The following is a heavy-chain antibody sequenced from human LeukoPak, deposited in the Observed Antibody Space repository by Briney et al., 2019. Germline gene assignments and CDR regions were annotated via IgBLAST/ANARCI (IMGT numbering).Heavy chain of an antibody. J-gene: IGHJ4*02. CDR3: ARGSGSYYYFDY. CDR2: ISPYNGDT. V-gene: IGHV1-18*04. D-gene: IGHD1-26*01. CDR1: GYTFINYG. Sequence: GSVKVSCKASGYTFINYGISWVRQAPGQGLEWMGWISPYNGDTDYAQKVQGRVTMATDTSTSTAYMELRSLTSDDTAVYYCARGSGSYYYFDYWGQGSLVTVSS.